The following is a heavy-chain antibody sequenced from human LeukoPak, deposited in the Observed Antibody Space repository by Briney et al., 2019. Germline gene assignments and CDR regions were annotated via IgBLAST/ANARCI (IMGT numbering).Heavy chain of an antibody. CDR2: INHSGST. J-gene: IGHJ6*02. Sequence: PSETLSLTCAVYGGSFSGHYWSWIRQPPGKGLEWIGEINHSGSTNYNPSLRTRVTISVDASKNQFSLDLNSVTAADTAVYYCARGNDFWCDYFYYYGLDVWGQGTTVTVSS. V-gene: IGHV4-34*01. CDR1: GGSFSGHY. D-gene: IGHD3-3*01. CDR3: ARGNDFWCDYFYYYGLDV.